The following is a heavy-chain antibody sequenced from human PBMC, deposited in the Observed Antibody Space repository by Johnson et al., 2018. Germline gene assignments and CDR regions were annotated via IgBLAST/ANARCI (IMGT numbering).Heavy chain of an antibody. D-gene: IGHD4-17*01. Sequence: VQLVESGGGVVQPGRSLRLSCAASGFTFSSYGMHWVRQAPGKGLEWVAVISYDGSNKYYADSVKGRFTISRDNSKNTLYLQMNSLRAEDTAVYYCAKSADYGDYRPKGDAFDIWGQGTMVTVSS. CDR3: AKSADYGDYRPKGDAFDI. V-gene: IGHV3-30*18. CDR1: GFTFSSYG. CDR2: ISYDGSNK. J-gene: IGHJ3*02.